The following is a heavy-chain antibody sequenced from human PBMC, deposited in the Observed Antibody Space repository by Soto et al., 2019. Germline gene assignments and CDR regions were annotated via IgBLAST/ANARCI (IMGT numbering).Heavy chain of an antibody. Sequence: GGSLRLSCAASGFTFSSYALTWARQAPGKGLEWVSAISGGGDSTYYADSVKGRFTISRDNSKNTLFLQMNSLRAEDTAVYYCAKVGDCSGGSCYSATYWGQGTLVTVSS. CDR3: AKVGDCSGGSCYSATY. CDR2: ISGGGDST. CDR1: GFTFSSYA. J-gene: IGHJ4*02. D-gene: IGHD2-15*01. V-gene: IGHV3-23*01.